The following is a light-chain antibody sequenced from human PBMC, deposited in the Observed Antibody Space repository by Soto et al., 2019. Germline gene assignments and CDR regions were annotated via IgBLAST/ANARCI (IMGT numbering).Light chain of an antibody. CDR1: SGDIGSYNR. Sequence: QSVLTQPASASGSPGQSITISCTGTSGDIGSYNRVSWYQQHPSKAPKLIIYEVPDRPSGVSNRFSGSKSGNTASLTISWLQAEDEAEYYCSSYTNINTRACVFGTGTKLTVL. J-gene: IGLJ1*01. V-gene: IGLV2-14*01. CDR3: SSYTNINTRACV. CDR2: EVP.